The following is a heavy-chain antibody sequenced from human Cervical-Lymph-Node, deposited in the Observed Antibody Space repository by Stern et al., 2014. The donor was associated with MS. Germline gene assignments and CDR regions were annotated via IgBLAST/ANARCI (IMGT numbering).Heavy chain of an antibody. CDR1: GFIFSNYG. CDR2: ITYDGDRI. J-gene: IGHJ4*02. CDR3: AKGREEGFLDH. V-gene: IGHV3-30*18. Sequence: VQLEESGGGVVQPGRSLRLSCAASGFIFSNYGMHWVRQAPGKGLEWVAVITYDGDRIYYADSVRGRFTLSRDNSKNTLDLQMNSLRPEDTAVYYCAKGREEGFLDHWGQGSLGIVSS.